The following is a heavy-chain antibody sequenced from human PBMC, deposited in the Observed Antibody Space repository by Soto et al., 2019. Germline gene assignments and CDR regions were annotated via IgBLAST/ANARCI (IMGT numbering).Heavy chain of an antibody. D-gene: IGHD2-2*01. CDR1: GGSSSGYY. Sequence: SETLSLTCAVYGGSSSGYYWSWIRQPPGKGLEWIGEINHSGSTNYNPSLKSRVTISVDTSKNQFSLKLSSVTAADTAVYYCARARRVPAAIASKYGMDVWGQGTTVTVSS. J-gene: IGHJ6*02. CDR3: ARARRVPAAIASKYGMDV. V-gene: IGHV4-34*01. CDR2: INHSGST.